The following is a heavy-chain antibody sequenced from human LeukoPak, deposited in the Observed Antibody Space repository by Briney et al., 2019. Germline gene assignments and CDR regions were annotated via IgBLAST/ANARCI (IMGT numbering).Heavy chain of an antibody. CDR2: ISTSSSTK. CDR3: ARARGYSYGYSDY. V-gene: IGHV3-48*01. Sequence: PGGSLRLSCAASGFTFSSYSMNWVRQAPGKGLEWVSYISTSSSTKDYADSVKGRFTISRDNDKNSLYLQMNSLRAEDTAVYYCARARGYSYGYSDYWGQRTLVTVSS. D-gene: IGHD5-18*01. J-gene: IGHJ4*02. CDR1: GFTFSSYS.